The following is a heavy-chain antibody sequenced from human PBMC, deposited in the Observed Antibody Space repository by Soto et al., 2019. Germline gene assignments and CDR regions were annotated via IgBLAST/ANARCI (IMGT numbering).Heavy chain of an antibody. J-gene: IGHJ6*02. CDR3: ARDGHGMDV. V-gene: IGHV4-61*01. CDR2: IFFTGIT. Sequence: QVQLQESGPGLVRPSETLSLTCTVPGGSVTTGSYNWSWIRRPPGKGLEWIGNIFFTGITHYNPSLNNRVTMSVDTSKNQFSLTVTSVTAADTAVYYCARDGHGMDVWGQGTTVTVSS. CDR1: GGSVTTGSYN.